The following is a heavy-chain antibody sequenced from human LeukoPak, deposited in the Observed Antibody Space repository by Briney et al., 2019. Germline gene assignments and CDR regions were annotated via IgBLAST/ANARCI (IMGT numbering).Heavy chain of an antibody. D-gene: IGHD2-15*01. V-gene: IGHV1-2*06. CDR2: INPNSGGT. CDR3: ARTRYCSGGSCYPPRY. CDR1: GYTFTGYY. Sequence: ASVKVSCKASGYTFTGYYMHWVRQAPGQGLEWMGRINPNSGGTNYAQKFQGRVTMTRDTSISTAYMELSRLRTDDTAVYYCARTRYCSGGSCYPPRYWGQGTLVTVSS. J-gene: IGHJ4*02.